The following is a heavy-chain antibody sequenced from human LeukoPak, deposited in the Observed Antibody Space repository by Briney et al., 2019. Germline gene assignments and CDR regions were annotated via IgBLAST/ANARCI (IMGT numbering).Heavy chain of an antibody. Sequence: GGSLRLSCAASGFTFSSYSMNWVRQAPGKGLEWVSSISSSSSYIYYADSVKGRFTISRDNAKNSLYLQMNSLRAEDTAVYYCATQPFTYYYDSSGYYTDYWGQGTLVTVSS. CDR3: ATQPFTYYYDSSGYYTDY. D-gene: IGHD3-22*01. CDR1: GFTFSSYS. V-gene: IGHV3-21*01. J-gene: IGHJ4*02. CDR2: ISSSSSYI.